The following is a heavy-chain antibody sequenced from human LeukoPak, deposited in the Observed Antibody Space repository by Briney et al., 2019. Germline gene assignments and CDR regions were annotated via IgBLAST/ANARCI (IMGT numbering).Heavy chain of an antibody. CDR2: ISGSGGST. CDR1: GFTLSDQF. Sequence: PGGSLRLSCAASGFTLSDQFMDWVRQAPGKGLEWVSAISGSGGSTYYADSVKGRFTISRDNSKNTLYLQMNSLRAEDTAVYYCAKDPTMIVVVIPDYWGQGALVTVSS. J-gene: IGHJ4*02. V-gene: IGHV3-23*01. D-gene: IGHD3-22*01. CDR3: AKDPTMIVVVIPDY.